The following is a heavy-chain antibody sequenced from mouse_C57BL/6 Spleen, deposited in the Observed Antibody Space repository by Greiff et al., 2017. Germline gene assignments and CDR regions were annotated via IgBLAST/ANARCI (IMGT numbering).Heavy chain of an antibody. CDR1: GFTFSSYG. J-gene: IGHJ4*01. V-gene: IGHV5-6*01. Sequence: EVQRVQSGGDLVKPGGSLKLSCAASGFTFSSYGMSWVRPTPDKRLVWVATISSGGSYTYYPDSVKGLFTISRDNAKNTLYRQMSRLKSEDTAMYYCARRETYAMDYWGQGTSVTVSS. CDR2: ISSGGSYT. CDR3: ARRETYAMDY.